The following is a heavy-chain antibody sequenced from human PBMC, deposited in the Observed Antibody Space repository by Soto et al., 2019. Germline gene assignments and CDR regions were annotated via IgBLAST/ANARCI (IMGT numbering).Heavy chain of an antibody. Sequence: QVQLVESGGGLVKPGGSLRLSCAASGFNFSDYYMSWIRQAPGKGLEWVSYISSSGSTIYYADSVKGRFTISRDNAKNSLYLQMNSLRAEDTAVYYCARVYSSSWSPTEYFQHWGQGTLVTVSS. J-gene: IGHJ1*01. CDR3: ARVYSSSWSPTEYFQH. D-gene: IGHD6-13*01. CDR2: ISSSGSTI. V-gene: IGHV3-11*01. CDR1: GFNFSDYY.